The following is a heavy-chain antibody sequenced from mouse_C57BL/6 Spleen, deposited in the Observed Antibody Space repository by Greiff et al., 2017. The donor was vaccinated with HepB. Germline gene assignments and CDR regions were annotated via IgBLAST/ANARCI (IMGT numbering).Heavy chain of an antibody. CDR1: GYTFTSYW. V-gene: IGHV1-69*01. CDR2: IDPSDSYT. D-gene: IGHD1-1*01. J-gene: IGHJ3*01. Sequence: VQLKQSGAELVMPGASVKLSCKASGYTFTSYWMHWVKQRPGQGLEWIGEIDPSDSYTNYNQKFKGKSTLTVDKSSSTAYMQLSSLTSEDSAVYYCARYYYGSSYVGEDFAYWGQGTLVTVSA. CDR3: ARYYYGSSYVGEDFAY.